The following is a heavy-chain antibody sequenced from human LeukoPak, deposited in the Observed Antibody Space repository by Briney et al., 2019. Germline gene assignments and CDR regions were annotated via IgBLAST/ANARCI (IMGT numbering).Heavy chain of an antibody. V-gene: IGHV1-69*13. CDR1: GGTFSNSA. J-gene: IGHJ4*02. CDR2: IIPIFGTA. Sequence: ASVKVSCKASGGTFSNSATSWVRQAPGQGLEWMGGIIPIFGTANYAQRFQGRVTITADESTTTAYMEVSSLRSEDTAVYYCARGEVPPHYFDSWGQGTLVTVSS. CDR3: ARGEVPPHYFDS.